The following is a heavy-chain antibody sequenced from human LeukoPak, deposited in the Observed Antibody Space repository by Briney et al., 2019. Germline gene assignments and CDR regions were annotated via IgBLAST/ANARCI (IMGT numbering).Heavy chain of an antibody. CDR2: IIPIFGIA. Sequence: ASVKVSCKASGGTFSSYAISWVRQAPGQGLEWMGRIIPIFGIANYAQKFQGRVTITADNSTSTAYMELSSLRSEDTAVYYCARGRSGSYYSFDYWGQGTLVTVSS. V-gene: IGHV1-69*04. CDR1: GGTFSSYA. CDR3: ARGRSGSYYSFDY. J-gene: IGHJ4*02. D-gene: IGHD1-26*01.